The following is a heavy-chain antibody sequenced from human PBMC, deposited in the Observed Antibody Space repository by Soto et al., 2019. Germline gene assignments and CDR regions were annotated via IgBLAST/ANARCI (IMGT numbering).Heavy chain of an antibody. D-gene: IGHD5-12*01. J-gene: IGHJ5*02. V-gene: IGHV4-39*01. CDR1: GGSISSSSYY. CDR2: IYYSGST. Sequence: SETLSLTCTVSGGSISSSSYYWGWIRQPPGKGLEWIGSIYYSGSTYYNPSLKSRVTISVDTSKNQFSLKLGSVTAADTAVYYCARQRLLYSGYDFGEELYNWFDPWGQGTLVTVSS. CDR3: ARQRLLYSGYDFGEELYNWFDP.